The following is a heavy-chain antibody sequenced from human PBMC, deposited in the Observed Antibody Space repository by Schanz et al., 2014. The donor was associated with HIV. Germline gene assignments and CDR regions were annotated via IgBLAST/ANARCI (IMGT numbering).Heavy chain of an antibody. CDR2: IWYDGTDK. D-gene: IGHD3-10*01. CDR3: ARENPLYYYLHGGPFDI. Sequence: QVQLVESGGGVVQPGRSLRLSCAASGFPFSSHGMHWVRQAPGKGLEWVAVIWYDGTDKYYAGSVKGRFTISRDNSQNTMYLQMNRLRAEDTAVYYCARENPLYYYLHGGPFDIWGQGTMVTVSS. CDR1: GFPFSSHG. V-gene: IGHV3-33*01. J-gene: IGHJ3*02.